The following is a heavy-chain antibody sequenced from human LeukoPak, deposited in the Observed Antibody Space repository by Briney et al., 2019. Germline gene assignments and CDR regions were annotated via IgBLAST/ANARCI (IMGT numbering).Heavy chain of an antibody. D-gene: IGHD5-12*01. CDR1: GCGRSTSGKG. Sequence: ESGPTLLNPTQTRTLTCTFSGCGRSTSGKGVRWIGQPPGKAVEGVSVKDWDDDKYYSTSQKTRHTISKATSKNQVVLTMTNMDPVDTATYYCARDYSGYDFRDYWGQGTLVTVSS. CDR2: KDWDDDK. V-gene: IGHV2-70*01. CDR3: ARDYSGYDFRDY. J-gene: IGHJ4*02.